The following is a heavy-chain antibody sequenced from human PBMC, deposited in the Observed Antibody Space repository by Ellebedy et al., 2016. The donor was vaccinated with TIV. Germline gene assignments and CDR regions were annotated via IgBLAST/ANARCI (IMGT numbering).Heavy chain of an antibody. Sequence: GGSLRLSCEASGFTFSNYRMTWVRQAPGKGLEWVANVKQDGSEENYVDSVKGRFSISRDNAKNSLYVQMNSLRDEDTAVYYCARDQWLGRAYYFDSWGQGTLVTVSS. V-gene: IGHV3-7*01. CDR2: VKQDGSEE. D-gene: IGHD6-19*01. CDR1: GFTFSNYR. J-gene: IGHJ4*02. CDR3: ARDQWLGRAYYFDS.